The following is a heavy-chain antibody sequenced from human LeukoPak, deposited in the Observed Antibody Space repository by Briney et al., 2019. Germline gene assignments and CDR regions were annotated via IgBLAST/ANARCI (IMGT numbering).Heavy chain of an antibody. CDR2: IIPIFGTA. CDR3: ARERDPYAYVWGSYRYWFAP. CDR1: GGTFSSDA. Sequence: GASVNVSCKASGGTFSSDAISWVRQAPGQGLECMGRIIPIFGTANYAQKFQCRVTITTDEFPSTAYLELSSLSSEDTAVHYCARERDPYAYVWGSYRYWFAPWGQGTLATVSS. D-gene: IGHD3-16*02. J-gene: IGHJ5*02. V-gene: IGHV1-69*05.